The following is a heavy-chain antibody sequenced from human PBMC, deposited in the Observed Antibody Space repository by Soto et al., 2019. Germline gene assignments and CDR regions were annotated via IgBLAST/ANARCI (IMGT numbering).Heavy chain of an antibody. V-gene: IGHV1-69*13. J-gene: IGHJ4*02. D-gene: IGHD5-12*01. CDR1: GGTFSSYA. CDR2: IIPIFGTA. CDR3: AREEFSGYGMYYFDY. Sequence: GASVKVSCKASGGTFSSYAISWVRQAPGQGLEWMGGIIPIFGTANYAQKFQGRVTITADESTSTAYMELSSLRSEDTAVYYCAREEFSGYGMYYFDYWGQGTLVTVS.